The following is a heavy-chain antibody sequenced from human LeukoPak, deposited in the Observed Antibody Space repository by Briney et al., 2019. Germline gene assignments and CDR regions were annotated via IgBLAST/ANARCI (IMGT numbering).Heavy chain of an antibody. CDR3: ARDLVVPPYNWFDP. J-gene: IGHJ5*02. D-gene: IGHD2-2*01. CDR2: IYTSGST. Sequence: RTSETLSLTCTVSGGSISSSYWSWIRQPAGKGLERIGRIYTSGSTNYNPSLKSRVTVSVDTSRNQFSLKLSSVTAADTAVYYCARDLVVPPYNWFDPWGQGTLVTVSS. V-gene: IGHV4-4*07. CDR1: GGSISSSY.